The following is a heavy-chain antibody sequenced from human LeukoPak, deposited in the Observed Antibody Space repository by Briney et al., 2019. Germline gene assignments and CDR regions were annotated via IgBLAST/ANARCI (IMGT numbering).Heavy chain of an antibody. D-gene: IGHD4-17*01. Sequence: ASVKVSCKASGYTFTGYYMHWVRQAPGQGLEWMGWINPNSGGTNYAQKFQGRVTMTRDTSISTAYMELSRLRSDDTAVYYCARVLTTVTPWFPWGQGNLVTVSS. J-gene: IGHJ5*02. CDR3: ARVLTTVTPWFP. CDR2: INPNSGGT. CDR1: GYTFTGYY. V-gene: IGHV1-2*02.